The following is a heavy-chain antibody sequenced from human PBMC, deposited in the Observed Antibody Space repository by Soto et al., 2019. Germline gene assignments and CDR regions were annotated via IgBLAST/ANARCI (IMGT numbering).Heavy chain of an antibody. Sequence: GGPLRISCAASGFTFITYTMHWVLQAPARGLEWVAVISRDGDSKLFADAVRGRFTISRDNSENTLYLQLPSLRVEDTAVYYCARDSSSAPFDYWGQGTLVTVSS. CDR3: ARDSSSAPFDY. D-gene: IGHD6-6*01. CDR2: ISRDGDSK. V-gene: IGHV3-30-3*01. CDR1: GFTFITYT. J-gene: IGHJ4*02.